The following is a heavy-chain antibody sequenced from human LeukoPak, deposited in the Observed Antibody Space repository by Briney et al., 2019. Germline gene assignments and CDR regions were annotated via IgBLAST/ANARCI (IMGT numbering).Heavy chain of an antibody. CDR2: IYYSGST. Sequence: PSETLSLTCTVSGGSISSSSYYWGWIRQPPGKGLEWVGSIYYSGSTYYNPSLKSRVTISVDTSKNQFSLKLSSVTAADTAVYYCARVGGYYDILTGGRYYYYMDVWGKGTTVTISS. D-gene: IGHD3-9*01. J-gene: IGHJ6*03. CDR1: GGSISSSSYY. CDR3: ARVGGYYDILTGGRYYYYMDV. V-gene: IGHV4-39*07.